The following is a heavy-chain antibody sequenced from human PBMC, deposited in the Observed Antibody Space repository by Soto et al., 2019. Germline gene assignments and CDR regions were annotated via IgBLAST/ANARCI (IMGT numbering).Heavy chain of an antibody. J-gene: IGHJ4*02. D-gene: IGHD6-19*01. CDR1: GFTFTTYA. V-gene: IGHV3-23*01. CDR3: AKDLWSSSGPSFTSDD. Sequence: GGSLRLSCAASGFTFTTYAMSWVRQAPGKGLEWVSAISGTGRSTYYADSVKGRFTISRDNSKNTLYLQMNSLRAEDTAVYYCAKDLWSSSGPSFTSDDWGQGPQVTLTS. CDR2: ISGTGRST.